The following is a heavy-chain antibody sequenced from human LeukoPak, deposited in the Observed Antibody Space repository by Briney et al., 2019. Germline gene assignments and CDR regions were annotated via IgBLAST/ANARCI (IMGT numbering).Heavy chain of an antibody. Sequence: SETLSLTCTVSGGSISSYYWSWIRQPPGKGLEWIGYIYYSGSTNYNPSLKSRVTISVDTSKNQFSLKLSSVTAADTAVYYCARTTPSGCYFDYWGQGTLVTVSS. V-gene: IGHV4-59*08. J-gene: IGHJ4*02. CDR1: GGSISSYY. CDR2: IYYSGST. D-gene: IGHD1-26*01. CDR3: ARTTPSGCYFDY.